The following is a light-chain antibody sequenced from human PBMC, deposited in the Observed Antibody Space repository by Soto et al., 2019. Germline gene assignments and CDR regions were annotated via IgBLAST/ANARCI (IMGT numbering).Light chain of an antibody. CDR3: CSYTSTSSTVV. CDR1: SSDVGGYNY. CDR2: DVS. J-gene: IGLJ2*01. Sequence: QSALTQPASVSGSPGQSITISCTGTSSDVGGYNYVSWYQQHPGKAPKLMIYDVSNRPPGVSNRFSGSKSGNTASLTISGLRAEDEADYYCCSYTSTSSTVVFGGGTKLTVL. V-gene: IGLV2-14*01.